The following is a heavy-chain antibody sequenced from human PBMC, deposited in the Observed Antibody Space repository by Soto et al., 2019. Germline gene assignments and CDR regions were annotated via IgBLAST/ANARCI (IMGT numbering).Heavy chain of an antibody. J-gene: IGHJ4*02. CDR3: ARQGSHSSY. D-gene: IGHD3-22*01. CDR1: GGSISSSSYY. CDR2: IYYSGST. V-gene: IGHV4-39*01. Sequence: SETLSLTCPVSGGSISSSSYYWGWIRQPPGKGLEWIGSIYYSGSTYYNPSLKSRVTISVDTSKNQFSLKLSSVTAADTAVYYCARQGSHSSYWGQGTLVTVSS.